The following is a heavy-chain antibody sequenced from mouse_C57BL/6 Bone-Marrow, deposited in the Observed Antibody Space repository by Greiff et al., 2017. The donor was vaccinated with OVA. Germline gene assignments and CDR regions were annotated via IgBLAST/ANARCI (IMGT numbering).Heavy chain of an antibody. CDR1: GYTFTSYW. D-gene: IGHD2-5*01. V-gene: IGHV1-7*01. J-gene: IGHJ1*03. CDR2: INPSSGYT. CDR3: AREGYSNYGYFDV. Sequence: QVQLQQSGAELAKPGASVKLSCKASGYTFTSYWMHWVKQRPGQGLEWIGYINPSSGYTKYNQKFKDKATLTADKSSSTAYMQLSSRTYEDSAVYYCAREGYSNYGYFDVWGTGTTVTVSS.